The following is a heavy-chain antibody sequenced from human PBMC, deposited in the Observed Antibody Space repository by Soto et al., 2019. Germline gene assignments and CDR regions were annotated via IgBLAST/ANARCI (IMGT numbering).Heavy chain of an antibody. CDR2: INHSGST. V-gene: IGHV4-34*01. CDR1: GGSFSGYY. Sequence: QVQLQQWGAGLLKPSETLSLTCAVYGGSFSGYYWSWIRQPPGKGLEWIGEINHSGSTNYNPSLMSRVTIAVDTYKNQFSLKLSSVTAADTAVYYCARGPTYSGSYYYGIDVWGQGTTVTVSS. J-gene: IGHJ6*02. CDR3: ARGPTYSGSYYYGIDV. D-gene: IGHD1-26*01.